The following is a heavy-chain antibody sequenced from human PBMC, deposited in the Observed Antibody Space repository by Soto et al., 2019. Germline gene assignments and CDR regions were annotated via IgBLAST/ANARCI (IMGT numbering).Heavy chain of an antibody. CDR1: GFTFSSYA. CDR3: ARAGIVVVVAATDGMDV. V-gene: IGHV3-23*01. J-gene: IGHJ6*02. Sequence: GGSLRLSCAASGFTFSSYAMSWVRQAPGKGLEWVSAISGSGGSTSYADSVKGRFTISRDNAKNTLYLQMNSLRAEDTAVYYCARAGIVVVVAATDGMDVWGQGTTVTV. D-gene: IGHD2-15*01. CDR2: ISGSGGST.